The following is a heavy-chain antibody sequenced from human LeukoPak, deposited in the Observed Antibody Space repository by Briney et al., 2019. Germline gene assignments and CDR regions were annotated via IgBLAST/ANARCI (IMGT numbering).Heavy chain of an antibody. V-gene: IGHV3-7*03. Sequence: GGSLRLSCAASGFTFSSYWMSWVRQAPGKGLEWVANIKQDGSEKYYVDSVKGRFTISRDNAKNSLYLQMNSLRAEGTAVYYCAKSLTTIVMVTDAFDIWGQGTKVTVSS. CDR3: AKSLTTIVMVTDAFDI. J-gene: IGHJ3*02. CDR2: IKQDGSEK. D-gene: IGHD3-22*01. CDR1: GFTFSSYW.